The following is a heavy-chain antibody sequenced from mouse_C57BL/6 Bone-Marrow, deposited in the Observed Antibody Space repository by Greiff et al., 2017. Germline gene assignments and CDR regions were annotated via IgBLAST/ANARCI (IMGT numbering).Heavy chain of an antibody. D-gene: IGHD2-1*01. CDR3: ALYYGHY. V-gene: IGHV1-50*01. J-gene: IGHJ2*01. Sequence: QVQLQQPGAELVKPGASVKLSCKASGYTFTSYWMQWVKQRPGQGLEWIGKIDPSDSYTNYNQKFKGKATLTLDPSSSTAYIQLSSLTSEDSAVYYCALYYGHYWGQGTTLTVSS. CDR2: IDPSDSYT. CDR1: GYTFTSYW.